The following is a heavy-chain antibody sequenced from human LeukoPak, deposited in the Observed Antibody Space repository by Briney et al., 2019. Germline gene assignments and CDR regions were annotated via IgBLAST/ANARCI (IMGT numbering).Heavy chain of an antibody. V-gene: IGHV1-69*13. J-gene: IGHJ5*02. CDR2: IIPIFGTA. D-gene: IGHD3-16*02. CDR1: GGTFSSYA. Sequence: ASVKVSCKASGGTFSSYAISWVRQAPGQGLEWMGGIIPIFGTANYAQKFQGRVTITADESTSTAYMELSSLRSDDTAVYYCARDRSSYTLRWYNWFDPWGQGTLVTVSS. CDR3: ARDRSSYTLRWYNWFDP.